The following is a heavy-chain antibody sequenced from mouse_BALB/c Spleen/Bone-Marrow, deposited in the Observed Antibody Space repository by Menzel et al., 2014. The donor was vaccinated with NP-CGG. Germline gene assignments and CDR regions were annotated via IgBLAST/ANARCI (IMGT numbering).Heavy chain of an antibody. CDR1: GYTFTTYW. D-gene: IGHD3-2*01. CDR3: ARRDSSGYLFDY. CDR2: INPSDGRT. Sequence: QVQLQQSGAELVRPGASVKLSCKASGYTFTTYWMHWVKQRPGKGLEWIGEINPSDGRTNYSEKFKSKATLTVDKSSNTAYMQLSSLTSEDSAVYYCARRDSSGYLFDYWGQGTTLTVSS. V-gene: IGHV1S81*02. J-gene: IGHJ2*01.